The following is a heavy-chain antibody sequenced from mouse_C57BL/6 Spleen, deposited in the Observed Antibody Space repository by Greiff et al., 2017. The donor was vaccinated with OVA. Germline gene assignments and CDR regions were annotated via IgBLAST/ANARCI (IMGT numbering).Heavy chain of an antibody. V-gene: IGHV1-50*01. Sequence: QVQLKQPGAELVKPGASVKLSCKASGYTFTSYWMQWVKQRPGQGLEWIGEIDPSDSYTNYNQKFKGKATLTVDTSSSTAYMQLSSLTSEDSTVYYCARVGPVVPYFDYWGQGTTLTVSS. CDR3: ARVGPVVPYFDY. CDR1: GYTFTSYW. J-gene: IGHJ2*01. CDR2: IDPSDSYT. D-gene: IGHD1-1*01.